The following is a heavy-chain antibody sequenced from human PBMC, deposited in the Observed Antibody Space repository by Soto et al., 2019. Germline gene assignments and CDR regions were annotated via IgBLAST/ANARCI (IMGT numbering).Heavy chain of an antibody. D-gene: IGHD4-17*01. Sequence: SETLSLTCTVSGDSIGTYNWGWIRQPPGKRLEWIGYIYSNGGTSYNSALKSRVIISADTSTKQFSLRLISVTAADTAVYYCARRYGASFDYWGQGTLVTVSS. CDR3: ARRYGASFDY. V-gene: IGHV4-59*08. CDR2: IYSNGGT. CDR1: GDSIGTYN. J-gene: IGHJ4*02.